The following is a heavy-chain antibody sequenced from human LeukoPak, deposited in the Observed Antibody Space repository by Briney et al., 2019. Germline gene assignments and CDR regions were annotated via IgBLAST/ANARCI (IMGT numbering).Heavy chain of an antibody. Sequence: GSLRLSCAASGFTFSSYSMNWVRQAPGKGLEWVSSFSSSSSYIYYADSVKGRFTTSRDNAKNSLYLQMNSLRAEDTAVYYCARTTYYYDSSGYVDAFDIWGQGTMVTVSS. V-gene: IGHV3-21*01. CDR3: ARTTYYYDSSGYVDAFDI. J-gene: IGHJ3*02. D-gene: IGHD3-22*01. CDR2: FSSSSSYI. CDR1: GFTFSSYS.